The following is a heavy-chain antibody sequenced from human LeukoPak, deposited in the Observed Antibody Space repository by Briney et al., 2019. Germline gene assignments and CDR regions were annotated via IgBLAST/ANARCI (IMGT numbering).Heavy chain of an antibody. V-gene: IGHV5-51*01. D-gene: IGHD3-3*01. Sequence: GESLKISCKGSGYSFTSYWIGWVRQMLGKGLEWMGIIYPDDSDTRYSPSFQGQVTISADKSISTAYLQWSSLKASDTAMYYCAIFKHHLRPDYWGQGTLVTVSS. CDR2: IYPDDSDT. CDR3: AIFKHHLRPDY. J-gene: IGHJ4*02. CDR1: GYSFTSYW.